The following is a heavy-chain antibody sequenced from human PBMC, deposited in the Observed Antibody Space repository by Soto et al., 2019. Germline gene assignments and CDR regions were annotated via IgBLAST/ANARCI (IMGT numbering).Heavy chain of an antibody. CDR3: ARQTPWDSSGWYWFDP. J-gene: IGHJ5*02. D-gene: IGHD6-19*01. V-gene: IGHV5-51*01. CDR2: IYPGDSDT. Sequence: GESLKISCKGFGYSFTSYWIGWVRQMPGKGLEWMGIIYPGDSDTRYSPSFQGQVTISADKSISTAYLQWSSLKASDTAMYYCARQTPWDSSGWYWFDPWGQGTLVTVSS. CDR1: GYSFTSYW.